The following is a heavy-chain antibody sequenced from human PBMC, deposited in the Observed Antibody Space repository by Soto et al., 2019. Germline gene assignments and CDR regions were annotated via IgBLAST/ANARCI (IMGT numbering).Heavy chain of an antibody. Sequence: PSETLSLTCTVSGGSISSSSYYWGWIRQPPGKGLEWIGSIYYSGSTYYNPSLKSRVTISVDTSKNQFSLKLSSVSAADTAVYYCARRRDSSYYYYGMDVWGQGTTVTAP. CDR2: IYYSGST. V-gene: IGHV4-39*01. D-gene: IGHD6-6*01. CDR1: GGSISSSSYY. J-gene: IGHJ6*02. CDR3: ARRRDSSYYYYGMDV.